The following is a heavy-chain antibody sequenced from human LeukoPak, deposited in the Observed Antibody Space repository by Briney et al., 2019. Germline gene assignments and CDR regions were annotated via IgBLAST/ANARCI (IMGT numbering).Heavy chain of an antibody. J-gene: IGHJ4*02. V-gene: IGHV1-2*02. Sequence: GASVKVSCKASGYTFTGYYMHWVRQAPGQGLEWMGWINPNSGGTNYAQKFQGRVTMTRDTSISTAYMELCRLRSDDTAVYYCARDRDYGDYAYYFDYWGQGTLVTVSS. D-gene: IGHD4-17*01. CDR1: GYTFTGYY. CDR3: ARDRDYGDYAYYFDY. CDR2: INPNSGGT.